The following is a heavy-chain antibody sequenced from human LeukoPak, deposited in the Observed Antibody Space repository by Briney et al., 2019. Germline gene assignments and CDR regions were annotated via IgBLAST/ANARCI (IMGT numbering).Heavy chain of an antibody. Sequence: VGSLRLSCAASGFTFNNYRMNWVRQAPGKGLEWVSSISSSGTYIYYADSVKGRFPISTDNAKNSLYLQMNSLRAEDTAVYYCARDRCSGGICYSFDQWGQGTLVTVSS. V-gene: IGHV3-21*01. CDR3: ARDRCSGGICYSFDQ. J-gene: IGHJ4*02. CDR2: ISSSGTYI. CDR1: GFTFNNYR. D-gene: IGHD2-15*01.